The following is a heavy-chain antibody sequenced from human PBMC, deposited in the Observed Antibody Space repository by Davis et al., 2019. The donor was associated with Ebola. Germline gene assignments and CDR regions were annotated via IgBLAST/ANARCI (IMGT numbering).Heavy chain of an antibody. CDR3: ARDVAGRAGY. D-gene: IGHD1-14*01. Sequence: GESLKISCAASGFTVSSNYMNWVRQAPGKGLEWVSLVTPGGDSFYADSVKGRFATSRDNAKNTLFLQMNSLRADDTAVYYCARDVAGRAGYWGQGTLVTVSS. J-gene: IGHJ4*02. CDR1: GFTVSSNY. V-gene: IGHV3-53*01. CDR2: VTPGGDS.